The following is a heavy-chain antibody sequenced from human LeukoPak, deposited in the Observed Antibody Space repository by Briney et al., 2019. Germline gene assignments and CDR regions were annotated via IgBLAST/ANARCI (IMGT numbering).Heavy chain of an antibody. CDR2: IYYSGST. CDR1: GGSISSGDYY. D-gene: IGHD6-19*01. V-gene: IGHV4-30-4*01. Sequence: PSETLSLTCTVSGGSISSGDYYWSWIRQPPGKGLEWIGYIYYSGSTYYNPSLKSRVTMSVDTSKNQFSLKLSSVTAADTAVYYCARGVAAPVDYFDYWGQGTLVTVSS. J-gene: IGHJ4*02. CDR3: ARGVAAPVDYFDY.